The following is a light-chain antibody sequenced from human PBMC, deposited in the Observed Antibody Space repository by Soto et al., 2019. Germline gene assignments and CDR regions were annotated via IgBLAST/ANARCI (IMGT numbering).Light chain of an antibody. CDR3: SSYTSSRTPV. Sequence: QSVLTQPASVSGSPGQSITISCTGTSSDIGAYNYVSWFQQHPGKAPKLIIYEVTYRPSGVSNRFSGSKSGNTASLTISGLQADDEADYYCSSYTSSRTPVFGTGTKVTVL. CDR2: EVT. J-gene: IGLJ1*01. CDR1: SSDIGAYNY. V-gene: IGLV2-14*01.